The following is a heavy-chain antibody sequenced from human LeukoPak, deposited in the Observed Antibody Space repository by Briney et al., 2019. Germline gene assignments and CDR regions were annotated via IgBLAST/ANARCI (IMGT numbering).Heavy chain of an antibody. CDR1: GFTFGTYS. J-gene: IGHJ4*02. V-gene: IGHV3-23*01. CDR3: AIWGRIAAAGIPIDY. CDR2: ISGSGGQT. D-gene: IGHD6-13*01. Sequence: SGGSLRLSCAASGFTFGTYSMSWVRQAPGKGLEWVSGISGSGGQTFYADSVKGRFTISRDNSNSFLFLHMDSLRAEDTALYYCAIWGRIAAAGIPIDYWGQGTLVTVSS.